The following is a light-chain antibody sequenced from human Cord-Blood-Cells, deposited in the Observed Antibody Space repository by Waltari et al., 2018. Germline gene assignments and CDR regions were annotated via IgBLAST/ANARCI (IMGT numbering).Light chain of an antibody. V-gene: IGLV2-8*01. CDR1: SGAVGGYNY. CDR2: EVS. J-gene: IGLJ3*02. CDR3: SSYAGSNNLV. Sequence: QSALTQPPSASGSPGQSVTISCTGTSGAVGGYNYVSWYQQHPGKAPKLMIYEVSKRPSGVPDRFSGSKSGNTASLTVSGLQAEDEADYYCSSYAGSNNLVFGGGTKLTVL.